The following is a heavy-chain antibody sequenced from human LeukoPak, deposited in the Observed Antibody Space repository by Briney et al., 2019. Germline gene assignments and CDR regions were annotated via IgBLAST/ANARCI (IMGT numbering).Heavy chain of an antibody. D-gene: IGHD6-13*01. J-gene: IGHJ3*02. V-gene: IGHV3-7*01. CDR3: ARDRTPTYSNTWYDAFDI. Sequence: GGSLRLSCAASRFTFSSYWMTWVRQAPGKGLEWVANIKEDGSEKYYVDSVKGRFTISRDNAKNSLYLQMNSLRAEDTAVYYCARDRTPTYSNTWYDAFDIWGQGTKVTVSS. CDR1: RFTFSSYW. CDR2: IKEDGSEK.